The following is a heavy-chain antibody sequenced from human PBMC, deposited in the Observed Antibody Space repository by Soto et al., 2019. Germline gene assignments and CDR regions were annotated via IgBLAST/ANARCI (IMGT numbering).Heavy chain of an antibody. CDR2: IIPIFGTA. D-gene: IGHD2-2*01. CDR1: GGTFNNYV. Sequence: XSVKVSCKASGGTFNNYVINWVRQAPGQGLEWMAGIIPIFGTANYAQKFQGRVTITADKSTSTAYMELNSLRSEDTAVYYCAGRCDGTNCLGNFDYWGQGTLVTVSS. J-gene: IGHJ4*02. CDR3: AGRCDGTNCLGNFDY. V-gene: IGHV1-69*06.